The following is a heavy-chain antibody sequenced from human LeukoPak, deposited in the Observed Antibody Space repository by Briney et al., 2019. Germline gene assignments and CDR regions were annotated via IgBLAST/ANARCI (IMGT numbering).Heavy chain of an antibody. V-gene: IGHV1-2*06. D-gene: IGHD3-22*01. J-gene: IGHJ3*02. Sequence: ASVKVSCKASGYTFTGYYMHWVRQAPGQGLEWMGRINPNSGGTNYAQKFQGRVTMTRDTSISTAYMELSSLRSEDAAVYYCARAVTYYYDSSGSADAFDIWGQGTMVTVSS. CDR3: ARAVTYYYDSSGSADAFDI. CDR1: GYTFTGYY. CDR2: INPNSGGT.